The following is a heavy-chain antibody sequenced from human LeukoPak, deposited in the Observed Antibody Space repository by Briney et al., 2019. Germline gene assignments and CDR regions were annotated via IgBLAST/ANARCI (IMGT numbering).Heavy chain of an antibody. CDR1: GYTFTSYG. CDR3: ARRCHSYRAATAYYYYYMDV. J-gene: IGHJ6*03. Sequence: GASVKVSCKASGYTFTSYGITWVRQAPGQGLEWMGWISAYNGNTDYAHNLQGRVTMTTDTSTSTAYMELRSLRSDDTAVYYCARRCHSYRAATAYYYYYMDVWGKGTTVTVSS. D-gene: IGHD5-18*01. V-gene: IGHV1-18*01. CDR2: ISAYNGNT.